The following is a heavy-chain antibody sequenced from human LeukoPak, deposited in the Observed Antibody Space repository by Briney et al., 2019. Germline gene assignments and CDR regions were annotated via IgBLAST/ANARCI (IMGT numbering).Heavy chain of an antibody. Sequence: HWASVKVSCKASGGTFSSYAISWVRQAPGQGLEWMGGIIPIFGTANYAQKFQGRVTITADKSTSTAYMELSSLRSEDTAVYYCARALHCSSTSCQNYYYYYMDVWGKGTTVTVSS. CDR1: GGTFSSYA. CDR3: ARALHCSSTSCQNYYYYYMDV. D-gene: IGHD2-2*01. CDR2: IIPIFGTA. J-gene: IGHJ6*03. V-gene: IGHV1-69*06.